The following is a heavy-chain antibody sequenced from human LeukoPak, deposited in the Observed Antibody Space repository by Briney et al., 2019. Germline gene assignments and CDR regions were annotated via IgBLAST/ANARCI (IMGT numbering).Heavy chain of an antibody. CDR2: TYYRYKWYN. CDR1: GDSVSSNSAA. V-gene: IGHV6-1*01. J-gene: IGHJ4*02. CDR3: ARGLNALVVPYSSSWYDGDFFDY. D-gene: IGHD6-13*01. Sequence: SQTLSLTCAISGDSVSSNSAAWNWIRQSPSRGLEWLGRTYYRYKWYNDYAVSVKSRITINPDTSKNQFSLQLNSVTPEDTAVYYCARGLNALVVPYSSSWYDGDFFDYWGQGTLVTVSS.